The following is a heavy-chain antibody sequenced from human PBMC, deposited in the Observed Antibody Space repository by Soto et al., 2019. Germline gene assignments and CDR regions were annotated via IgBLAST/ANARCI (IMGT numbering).Heavy chain of an antibody. J-gene: IGHJ4*02. D-gene: IGHD2-2*01. Sequence: GGSLRLSCAASGFTFSSYAMSWVRQAPGKGLEWVSAISGSGGSTYYADSVKGRFTISRDNSKNTLYLQMNSLRAEDTAVYYCAKAVVVPAAHFLGIFDYWGKGPLVTVSS. CDR2: ISGSGGST. V-gene: IGHV3-23*01. CDR3: AKAVVVPAAHFLGIFDY. CDR1: GFTFSSYA.